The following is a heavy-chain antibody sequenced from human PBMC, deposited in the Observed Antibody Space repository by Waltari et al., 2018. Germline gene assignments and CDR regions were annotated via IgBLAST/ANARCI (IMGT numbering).Heavy chain of an antibody. Sequence: QVQLQESGQGLVTPSETLSPTCAVAGDSISGNYWWSWVRQSPEKGLEWIGQVHHSGKTLYKPSLQSRVTISLDKPKNQFALNLNSVTAADTAVYYCAGDRAIGLFFDYWGRGTLVTVSS. D-gene: IGHD2-2*01. V-gene: IGHV4-4*02. J-gene: IGHJ4*02. CDR2: VHHSGKT. CDR3: AGDRAIGLFFDY. CDR1: GDSISGNYW.